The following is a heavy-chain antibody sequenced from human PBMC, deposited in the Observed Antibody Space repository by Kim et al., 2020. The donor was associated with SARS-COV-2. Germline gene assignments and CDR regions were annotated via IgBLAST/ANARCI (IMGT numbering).Heavy chain of an antibody. CDR3: ARVRIAAAGRYYYGMDV. Sequence: ASVKVSCKASGYTFTGYYMHWVRQAPGQGLEWMGRINPNSGGTNYAQKFQGRVTMTRDTSISTAYMELSRLRSDDTAVYYCARVRIAAAGRYYYGMDVWGQGTTVTVSS. V-gene: IGHV1-2*06. D-gene: IGHD6-13*01. CDR2: INPNSGGT. J-gene: IGHJ6*02. CDR1: GYTFTGYY.